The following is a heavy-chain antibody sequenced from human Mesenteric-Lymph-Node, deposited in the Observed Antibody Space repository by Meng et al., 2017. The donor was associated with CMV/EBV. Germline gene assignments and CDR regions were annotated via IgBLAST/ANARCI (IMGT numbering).Heavy chain of an antibody. Sequence: GESLKISCAASGFTFSSYAMHWVRQAPGKGLEWVAVISYDGSNKYYADSVKGRFTISRDNSKNTLYLQMNSLRAEDTAVYYCARGGTAMWQGFDYWGQGTLVTVSS. CDR3: ARGGTAMWQGFDY. V-gene: IGHV3-30-3*01. D-gene: IGHD5-18*01. CDR1: GFTFSSYA. J-gene: IGHJ4*02. CDR2: ISYDGSNK.